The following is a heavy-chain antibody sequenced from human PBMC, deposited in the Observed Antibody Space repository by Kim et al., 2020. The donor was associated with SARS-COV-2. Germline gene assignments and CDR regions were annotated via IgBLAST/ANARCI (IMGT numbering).Heavy chain of an antibody. J-gene: IGHJ4*02. CDR2: VLGTA. Sequence: VLGTANYAQKFQGRVTITADQSTSTAYMELSSLRSEDTAVYYCAGPNWNDWGQGTLVTVSS. V-gene: IGHV1-69*01. D-gene: IGHD1-20*01. CDR3: AGPNWND.